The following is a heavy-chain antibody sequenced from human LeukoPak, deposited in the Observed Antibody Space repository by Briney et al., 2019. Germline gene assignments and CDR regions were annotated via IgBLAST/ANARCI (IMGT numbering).Heavy chain of an antibody. CDR2: IRSSSSDI. Sequence: RPGGSLRLSCAASGFTFSDYHMSWIRQAPGKGLEWVSYIRSSSSDINYADSVRGRFTISRDNAKNSLYLQMNSLRAEDTAVYYCARAIAVSPWYFDLWGRGTLVTVSS. V-gene: IGHV3-11*03. CDR3: ARAIAVSPWYFDL. D-gene: IGHD6-19*01. J-gene: IGHJ2*01. CDR1: GFTFSDYH.